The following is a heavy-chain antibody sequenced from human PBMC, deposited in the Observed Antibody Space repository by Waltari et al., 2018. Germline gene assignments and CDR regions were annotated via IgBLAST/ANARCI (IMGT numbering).Heavy chain of an antibody. CDR3: ATDSRGSGDAFDI. J-gene: IGHJ3*02. D-gene: IGHD2-2*01. V-gene: IGHV3-23*01. Sequence: EVQLLESGGGLVQPGGSLRLSCAASGFTFSSYAMSWVRQAPGKGLEWVSAISGSGGSTYYADSVKGRFTISRDNSKNTLYLQMNSLRAEDTAVYYCATDSRGSGDAFDIWGQGTMVTVSS. CDR1: GFTFSSYA. CDR2: ISGSGGST.